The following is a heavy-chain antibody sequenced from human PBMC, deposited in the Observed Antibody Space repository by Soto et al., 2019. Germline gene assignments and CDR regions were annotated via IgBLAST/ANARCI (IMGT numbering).Heavy chain of an antibody. CDR3: AKENGYSSSWFEFDY. CDR1: GFTFSSCA. J-gene: IGHJ4*02. Sequence: GGSLRLSCAASGFTFSSCAMGWVRQAPGKGLEWVSDIIDSGGSTYYADSVKGRFTISRDNSKNTLYLQMNSLRAEDTAVYYCAKENGYSSSWFEFDYWGQGTLVTVSS. D-gene: IGHD6-13*01. V-gene: IGHV3-23*01. CDR2: IIDSGGST.